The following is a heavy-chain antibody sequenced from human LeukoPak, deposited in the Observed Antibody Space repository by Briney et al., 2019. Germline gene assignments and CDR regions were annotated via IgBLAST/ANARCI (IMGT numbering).Heavy chain of an antibody. CDR3: AKGLYSYGPKNDAFDI. Sequence: GGSLRLSCAASGFTFDYYGMSWVRQAPGKGLEWVSTISGTGGTTYYADSVKGRFTISRDNSKNTLYLQMNSLRAGDTAVYYCAKGLYSYGPKNDAFDIWGQGTMVTVSS. V-gene: IGHV3-23*01. D-gene: IGHD5-18*01. J-gene: IGHJ3*02. CDR1: GFTFDYYG. CDR2: ISGTGGTT.